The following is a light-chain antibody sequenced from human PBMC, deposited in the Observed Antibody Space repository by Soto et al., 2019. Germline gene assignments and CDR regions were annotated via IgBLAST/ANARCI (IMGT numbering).Light chain of an antibody. CDR1: QSVSSSY. J-gene: IGKJ5*01. CDR2: DVS. V-gene: IGKV3-20*01. CDR3: QQYGSSPPIT. Sequence: EIVLTQSPGTLSLSPVERATLSCRASQSVSSSYLAWYQQKPGQAPRLLMYDVSNRATGIPARFSGSGSGTDFTLTISRLEPEDFAVYYCQQYGSSPPITFGQGTRLEIK.